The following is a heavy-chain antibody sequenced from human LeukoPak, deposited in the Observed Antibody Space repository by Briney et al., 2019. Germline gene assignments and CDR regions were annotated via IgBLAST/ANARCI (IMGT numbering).Heavy chain of an antibody. CDR1: GFTFSSYA. D-gene: IGHD2-2*01. Sequence: GGSLRLSCAASGFTFSSYASSWLRLAPRKGLEWVTRISVNGGSTYYADSVKGRFTISGDNFKNTLYLQMNSLTADDPAIYYCAIGAVSYQLLSPFDYWLEGTLVTDSS. V-gene: IGHV3-23*01. CDR3: AIGAVSYQLLSPFDY. CDR2: ISVNGGST. J-gene: IGHJ4*02.